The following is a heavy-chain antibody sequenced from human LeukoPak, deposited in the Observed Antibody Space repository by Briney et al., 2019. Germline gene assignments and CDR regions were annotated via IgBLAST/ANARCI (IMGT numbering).Heavy chain of an antibody. D-gene: IGHD3-22*01. CDR3: ARGVSVYYDSSGYYYFDY. CDR2: TYSGGSP. J-gene: IGHJ4*02. V-gene: IGHV4-31*03. CDR1: GDSIISDAFC. Sequence: TLSLTCTVSGDSIISDAFCWSWVRQHPGKGLEWIGYTYSGGSPSYNPSLKIRPTPSVDTSTNQFSLKLRSVTAADTAVYYWARGVSVYYDSSGYYYFDYWGQGTLVTVSS.